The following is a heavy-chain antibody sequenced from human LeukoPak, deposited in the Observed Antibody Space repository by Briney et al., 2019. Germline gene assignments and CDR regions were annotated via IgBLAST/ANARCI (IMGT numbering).Heavy chain of an antibody. Sequence: ASVKVSCKAFGYGFTSYYIHWVRQAPGQGLEWMGIINPSVGGTTYARKFQGRVTMTRDTSTSIVYMELSSLRSEDTAVYYCARHGSGRYYPAEGRVDYWGQGTLVTVSS. D-gene: IGHD3-10*01. CDR2: INPSVGGT. J-gene: IGHJ4*02. CDR3: ARHGSGRYYPAEGRVDY. CDR1: GYGFTSYY. V-gene: IGHV1-46*03.